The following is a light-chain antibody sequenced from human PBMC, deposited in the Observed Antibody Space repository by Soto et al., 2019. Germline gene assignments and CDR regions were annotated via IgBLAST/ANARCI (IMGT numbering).Light chain of an antibody. J-gene: IGKJ4*01. V-gene: IGKV3-11*01. CDR3: QQRSNWPLT. Sequence: EIVLTQSPATLSLSPGERATLSCRASQSISNTLAWYQQKPGQAPRLLIYDASSTATGIPARFSGSGSGTDFTLSISSLGPEDFALYYCQQRSNWPLTFGGGTKVDIK. CDR1: QSISNT. CDR2: DAS.